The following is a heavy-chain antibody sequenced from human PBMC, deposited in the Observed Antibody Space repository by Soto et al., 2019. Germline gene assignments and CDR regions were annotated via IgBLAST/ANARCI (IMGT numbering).Heavy chain of an antibody. CDR3: TTDPHGSIIAAAGRRYYGMDV. CDR2: IKSKTDGGTT. Sequence: PGGSLRLSCAASGFTFSNAWMNWVRQAPGKGLEWVGRIKSKTDGGTTDYAAPVKGRFTISRDDSKNTLYLQMNSLKTEDTAVYYCTTDPHGSIIAAAGRRYYGMDVWGQGTTVTVSS. V-gene: IGHV3-15*07. J-gene: IGHJ6*02. CDR1: GFTFSNAW. D-gene: IGHD6-13*01.